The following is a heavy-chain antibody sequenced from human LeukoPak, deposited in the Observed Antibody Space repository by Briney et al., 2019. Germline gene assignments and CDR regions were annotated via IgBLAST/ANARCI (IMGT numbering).Heavy chain of an antibody. CDR3: ARVRSGYYGSGSLITDY. CDR2: ISAYNGNT. J-gene: IGHJ4*02. V-gene: IGHV1-18*01. D-gene: IGHD3-10*01. CDR1: GYTFTNYG. Sequence: ASVKVSCKASGYTFTNYGFTWVRQAPGEGREWMGWISAYNGNTNYAQKLQGRVTMTTDTSTSTAYMELRSLRSDDTAVYYCARVRSGYYGSGSLITDYWGQGTLVTVSS.